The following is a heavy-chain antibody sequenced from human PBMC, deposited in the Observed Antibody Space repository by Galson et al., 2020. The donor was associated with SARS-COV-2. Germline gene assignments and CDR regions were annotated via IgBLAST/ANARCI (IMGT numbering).Heavy chain of an antibody. V-gene: IGHV4-4*02. CDR2: IHHSGTT. CDR3: ARLGDCSGGTSYGGGYIWFDP. Sequence: SQTLSLTCAVSGGSVINTNWWTWVRQSPGKRLEWIGEIHHSGTTNYTPSLNSRVTISVDTTKNQFSLKLISVTAADTAVYFCARLGDCSGGTSYGGGYIWFDPWGQGALVTVSS. CDR1: GGSVINTNW. J-gene: IGHJ5*02. D-gene: IGHD2-15*01.